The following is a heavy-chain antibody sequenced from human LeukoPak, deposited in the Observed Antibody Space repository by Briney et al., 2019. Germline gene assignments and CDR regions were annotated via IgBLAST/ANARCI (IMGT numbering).Heavy chain of an antibody. CDR2: INPSGGST. Sequence: ASVKVSCKASGYTFTSYYMHWVRQAPGQGLEWMGIINPSGGSTSYAQNFQGRVTMTRDTSVSTAYMELSRLRSDDTAVYYCARIYDSRGYYYSDNDYCGQGTLVTVSS. J-gene: IGHJ4*02. CDR1: GYTFTSYY. CDR3: ARIYDSRGYYYSDNDY. D-gene: IGHD3-22*01. V-gene: IGHV1-46*01.